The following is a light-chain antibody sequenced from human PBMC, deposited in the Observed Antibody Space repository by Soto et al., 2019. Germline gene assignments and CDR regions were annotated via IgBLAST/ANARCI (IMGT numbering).Light chain of an antibody. CDR2: GAS. Sequence: EIVLTQSPATLSVSPGESATLSCRASQSISSNLAWYQQKPGQFPRPLIYGASSRATGVPVRFSGSGSGVAFTLTISGLQSEDFAVYHCQQYNQWPGTFGQGTKVDIK. V-gene: IGKV3-15*01. CDR1: QSISSN. CDR3: QQYNQWPGT. J-gene: IGKJ1*01.